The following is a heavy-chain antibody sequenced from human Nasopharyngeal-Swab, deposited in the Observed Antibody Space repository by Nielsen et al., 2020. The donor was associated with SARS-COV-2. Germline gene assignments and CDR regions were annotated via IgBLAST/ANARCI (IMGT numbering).Heavy chain of an antibody. CDR1: GGYISHGAYN. V-gene: IGHV4-31*03. J-gene: IGHJ4*02. D-gene: IGHD5-24*01. CDR2: IYYTGRT. Sequence: SETLSLTCTVSGGYISHGAYNWNWIRQHPGPGLEWIGSIYYTGRTSYNPSLKSRVSISIDASRRQFSLNLVFMSAADTAVYYCARGKGDAYRNFDYWDQGTLVTVSS. CDR3: ARGKGDAYRNFDY.